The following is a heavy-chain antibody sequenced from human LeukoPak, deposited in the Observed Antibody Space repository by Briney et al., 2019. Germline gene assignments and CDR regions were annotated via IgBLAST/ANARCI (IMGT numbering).Heavy chain of an antibody. D-gene: IGHD2/OR15-2a*01. J-gene: IGHJ5*02. Sequence: SETLSLTCTVSGYSISSGYYWGWIRQPPGKGLEWIGNIYYSGSTYYIPSLRSRVTISVDSSNNQFSLKLSSVTAADTAVYHCARLSALLNGFDPWGQGTLVTVSS. CDR1: GYSISSGYY. CDR2: IYYSGST. V-gene: IGHV4-38-2*02. CDR3: ARLSALLNGFDP.